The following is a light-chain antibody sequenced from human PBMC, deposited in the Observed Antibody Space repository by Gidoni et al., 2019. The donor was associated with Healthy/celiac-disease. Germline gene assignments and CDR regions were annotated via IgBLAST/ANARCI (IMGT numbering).Light chain of an antibody. J-gene: IGKJ3*01. V-gene: IGKV3-20*01. CDR1: QSVSSNY. Sequence: EIVLTQSPGTLSLSPGERATLSCRASQSVSSNYLAWYRQKPGQAPRLLIYGASSRATGIPDRFSGSGSGTHFTLTISRLEPEDFAVYYCQQYGGSRLTFGPGTKVDIK. CDR2: GAS. CDR3: QQYGGSRLT.